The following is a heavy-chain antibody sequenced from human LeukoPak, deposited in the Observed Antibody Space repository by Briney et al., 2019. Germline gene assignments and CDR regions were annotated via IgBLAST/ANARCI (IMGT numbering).Heavy chain of an antibody. CDR1: GYTFTSYG. D-gene: IGHD3-22*01. J-gene: IGHJ4*02. V-gene: IGHV1-18*01. CDR2: ISAYNGNT. Sequence: EASVKVSCXASGYTFTSYGISWVRRAPGQGLEWMGWISAYNGNTNYAQKLQGRVTMTTDTSTSTAYMELRSLRSDDTAVYYCARGSLGTHYYDSSGYGDWGQGTLVTVSS. CDR3: ARGSLGTHYYDSSGYGD.